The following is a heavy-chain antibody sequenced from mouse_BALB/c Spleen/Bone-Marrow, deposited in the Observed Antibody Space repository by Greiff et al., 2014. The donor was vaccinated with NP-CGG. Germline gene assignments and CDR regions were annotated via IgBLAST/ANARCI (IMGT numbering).Heavy chain of an antibody. D-gene: IGHD1-1*02. J-gene: IGHJ2*01. CDR3: ASQGDYGSFDY. V-gene: IGHV1-87*01. Sequence: VQGVESGAELARPGASVKLSCKASGYTFTSYWMQWVKQRPGQGLEWIGAIYPGDGDTRYTQRFKGKATLTADKSSSTAYMQLSSLASEDSAVYYCASQGDYGSFDYWGPGTTLTVSS. CDR1: GYTFTSYW. CDR2: IYPGDGDT.